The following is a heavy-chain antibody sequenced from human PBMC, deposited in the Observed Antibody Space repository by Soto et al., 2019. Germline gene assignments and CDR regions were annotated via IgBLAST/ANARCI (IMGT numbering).Heavy chain of an antibody. V-gene: IGHV3-74*01. D-gene: IGHD3-10*01. Sequence: GSLLRTCAASGSIFKMYWMHWVRQSPGKGLVWISRIYNDGTYSDYADSVRGRFTISRDNVNDTLYLQMNNLRAEDSGLYYCTRGPRPISTGTGAYWGQGTPVTVYS. CDR1: GSIFKMYW. CDR3: TRGPRPISTGTGAY. J-gene: IGHJ4*02. CDR2: IYNDGTYS.